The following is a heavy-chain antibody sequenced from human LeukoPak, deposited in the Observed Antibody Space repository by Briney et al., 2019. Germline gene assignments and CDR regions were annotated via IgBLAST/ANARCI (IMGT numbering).Heavy chain of an antibody. CDR3: ARPLMYYYGSETYFWFDP. CDR1: GFTFSSYE. CDR2: ISSGGRTI. Sequence: PGGPLTLSCAASGFTFSSYELNWVRPAPGKGLEGLLYISSGGRTIYYADSVKGRFTISRDNAKNSLSLQMNSLRAEDTAVYYCARPLMYYYGSETYFWFDPWGQGTLVTVSS. V-gene: IGHV3-48*03. D-gene: IGHD3-10*01. J-gene: IGHJ5*02.